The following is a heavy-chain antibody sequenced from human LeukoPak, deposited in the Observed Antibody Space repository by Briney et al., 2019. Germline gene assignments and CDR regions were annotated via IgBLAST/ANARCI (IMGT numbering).Heavy chain of an antibody. CDR2: IYPGDSDT. J-gene: IGHJ5*02. CDR3: ARQAVRGVITNCFDP. CDR1: GYSFTSYW. V-gene: IGHV5-51*01. Sequence: GESLKISCKGSGYSFTSYWIGWVRQMPGKGLEWMGIIYPGDSDTKYSPSFQGQVTISADKSISTAYLQWSSLKASDTAMYYCARQAVRGVITNCFDPWGQGTLVTVSS. D-gene: IGHD3-10*01.